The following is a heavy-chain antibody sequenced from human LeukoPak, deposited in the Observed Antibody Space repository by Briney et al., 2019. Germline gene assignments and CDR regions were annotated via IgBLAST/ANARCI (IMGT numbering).Heavy chain of an antibody. J-gene: IGHJ5*02. CDR3: ARGGPAAMVDP. CDR2: IKQDGSEK. V-gene: IGHV3-7*01. Sequence: GGSLRLSCAASGFTFSSYWMSWVRQAPGKGLEWVANIKQDGSEKYYVDSVKGRFTISRDNAKNSLYLQMNSLRAEDTAVYHCARGGPAAMVDPWGQGTLVTVSS. CDR1: GFTFSSYW. D-gene: IGHD2-2*01.